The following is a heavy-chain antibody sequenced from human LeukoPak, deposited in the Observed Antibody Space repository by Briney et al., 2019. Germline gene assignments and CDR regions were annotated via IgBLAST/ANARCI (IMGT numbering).Heavy chain of an antibody. V-gene: IGHV3-21*01. CDR1: GVTFNTYS. D-gene: IGHD6-13*01. CDR3: ARDGLAAAGTNAFDI. J-gene: IGHJ3*02. CDR2: INSGSRYI. Sequence: GGSLRLSCAASGVTFNTYSMNWVRQAPGKGLEWVSSINSGSRYIYYADSMKGRFTISRDNAKNSLYLQMNSLRAEDTAVYYCARDGLAAAGTNAFDIWGQGTMVTVSS.